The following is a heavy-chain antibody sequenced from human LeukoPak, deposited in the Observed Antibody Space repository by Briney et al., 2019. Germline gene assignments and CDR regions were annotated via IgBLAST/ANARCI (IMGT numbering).Heavy chain of an antibody. J-gene: IGHJ4*02. CDR1: GGSISSSNW. CDR2: IYHSGST. D-gene: IGHD3-9*01. V-gene: IGHV4-4*02. CDR3: ARAHYDILTGYYKTFDY. Sequence: SETLSLTCAVSGGSISSSNWWSWVRQPPGKGLEWIGEIYHSGSTTYNPSLKSRVTISVDTSKNQFSLKLSSVTAADTAVYYCARAHYDILTGYYKTFDYWGQGTLVTVSS.